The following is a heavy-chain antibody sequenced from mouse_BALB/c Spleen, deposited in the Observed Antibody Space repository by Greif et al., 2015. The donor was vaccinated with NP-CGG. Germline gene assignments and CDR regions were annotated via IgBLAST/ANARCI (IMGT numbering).Heavy chain of an antibody. Sequence: VQLQQSGAELMKPGASVKISCKATGYTFSSYWIEWVKQRPGHGLEWIGEILPGSGSTNYNEKFKGKATFTADTSSNTAYMQLSSLTSEDSAVYYCARKGSTMIPWFAYWGQGTLVTVSA. CDR3: ARKGSTMIPWFAY. V-gene: IGHV1-9*01. D-gene: IGHD2-4*01. CDR1: GYTFSSYW. J-gene: IGHJ3*01. CDR2: ILPGSGST.